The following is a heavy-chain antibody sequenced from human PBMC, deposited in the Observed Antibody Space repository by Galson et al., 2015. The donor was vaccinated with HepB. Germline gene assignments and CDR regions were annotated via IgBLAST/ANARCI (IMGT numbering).Heavy chain of an antibody. Sequence: ETLSLTCTVTGGSISSYYWSWIRQSPGRGLEWIGYITYSGSTTYNPSLESRVAMSVDRSKNQFSLKLSSVTAADTAVYYCARMVLSLRGLTLTRYMDVWGKGTTVTVFS. J-gene: IGHJ6*03. V-gene: IGHV4-59*01. CDR2: ITYSGST. CDR3: ARMVLSLRGLTLTRYMDV. CDR1: GGSISSYY. D-gene: IGHD3-10*01.